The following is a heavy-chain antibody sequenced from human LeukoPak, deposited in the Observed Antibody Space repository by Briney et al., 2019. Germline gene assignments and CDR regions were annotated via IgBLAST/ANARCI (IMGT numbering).Heavy chain of an antibody. CDR3: ARLRITGEVLRWYLDL. D-gene: IGHD7-27*01. Sequence: KASETLSLTCTVSGGSISSSSYYWGWIHQPPGKGLEWIGSIYYSGSTYYNPSLKSRVTISVDTSKTQFSLKLTSVSAADTAVYYCARLRITGEVLRWYLDLWGRGTLVTVSS. J-gene: IGHJ2*01. CDR1: GGSISSSSYY. CDR2: IYYSGST. V-gene: IGHV4-39*01.